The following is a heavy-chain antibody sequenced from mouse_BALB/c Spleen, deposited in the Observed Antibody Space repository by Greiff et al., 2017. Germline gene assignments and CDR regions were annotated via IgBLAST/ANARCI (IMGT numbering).Heavy chain of an antibody. D-gene: IGHD1-1*01. J-gene: IGHJ4*01. Sequence: VQLQQSGPGLVAPSQSLYISCTVSGFSLTSYGVHWVRQPPGKGLEWLGVIWAGGSTNYNSALMSRLSISTDNSKSQAFLKMYSLQTDDTAMYSCAKEGDYGSSYDYAMDYWGQGTSVTVSS. CDR3: AKEGDYGSSYDYAMDY. CDR2: IWAGGST. V-gene: IGHV2-9*02. CDR1: GFSLTSYG.